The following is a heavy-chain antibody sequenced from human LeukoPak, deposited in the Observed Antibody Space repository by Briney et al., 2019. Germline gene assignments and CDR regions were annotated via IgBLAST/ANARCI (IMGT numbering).Heavy chain of an antibody. CDR1: GYTFTSYD. Sequence: ASVKVSCKASGYTFTSYDINWVRQATGQGLEWMGWMNPNSGNTGYAQKFQGRVTITADQSTTTAYMELNTLRSEDTAVFYCARDINGDLDYWGQGTLVTVSS. J-gene: IGHJ4*02. CDR2: MNPNSGNT. D-gene: IGHD4-17*01. V-gene: IGHV1-8*01. CDR3: ARDINGDLDY.